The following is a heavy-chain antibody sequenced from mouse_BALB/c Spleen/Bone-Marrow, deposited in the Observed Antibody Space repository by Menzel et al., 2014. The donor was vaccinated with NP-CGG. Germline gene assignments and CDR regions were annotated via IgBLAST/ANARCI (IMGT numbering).Heavy chain of an antibody. CDR2: IYPGDGDT. V-gene: IGHV1-80*01. Sequence: LQESGADLVRPGSSVKISCKASGYAFSSYWMNWVKQRPGQGLEWIGQIYPGDGDTNYNGKFKGKATLTADKSSSTAYIQLSSLTSEDSAVYFCARSLYYGSSYPLYAMDYWGQGTSVTVSS. D-gene: IGHD1-1*01. CDR1: GYAFSSYW. CDR3: ARSLYYGSSYPLYAMDY. J-gene: IGHJ4*01.